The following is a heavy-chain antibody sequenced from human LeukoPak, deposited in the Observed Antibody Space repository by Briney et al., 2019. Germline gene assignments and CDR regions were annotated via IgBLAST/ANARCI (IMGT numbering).Heavy chain of an antibody. CDR2: INHSGST. D-gene: IGHD6-13*01. Sequence: ASETLSLTCAVYGGSFSGYYWSWIRQPPGKGLEWIGEINHSGSTNYNPSLKSRVTISVDTSKNQFSLKLSSVTAADTAVYYCARGQRAAAGTVDYWGQGTLVTVSS. CDR3: ARGQRAAAGTVDY. V-gene: IGHV4-34*01. J-gene: IGHJ4*02. CDR1: GGSFSGYY.